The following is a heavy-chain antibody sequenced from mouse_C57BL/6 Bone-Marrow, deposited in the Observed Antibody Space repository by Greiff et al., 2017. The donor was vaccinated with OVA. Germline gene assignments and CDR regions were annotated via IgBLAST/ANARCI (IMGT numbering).Heavy chain of an antibody. D-gene: IGHD2-4*01. V-gene: IGHV6-6*01. CDR3: TRHRDYDYNYAMDY. CDR1: GFTFSDAW. J-gene: IGHJ4*01. CDR2: IRNKANNHAT. Sequence: EVQLQQSGGGLVQPGGSMKLSCAASGFTFSDAWMDWVRQSPEKGLEWVAEIRNKANNHATYYAESVKGRFTISRDDSKSSVYLQMNSLRAEETGIYYCTRHRDYDYNYAMDYWGQGTSVTVSA.